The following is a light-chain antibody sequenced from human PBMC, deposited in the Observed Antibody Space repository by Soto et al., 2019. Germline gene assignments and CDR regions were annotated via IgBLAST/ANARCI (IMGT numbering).Light chain of an antibody. Sequence: QSALTQPASVSGSPGQSITISCTGTSSDVGGYNYVSWYQQQPGKAPKLMIYDVSNRPSGVSNRFSGSKSGNTASLTISGLQAEAEADYDCSSYTSSSTLVVFGGGTKLTVL. V-gene: IGLV2-14*01. CDR1: SSDVGGYNY. J-gene: IGLJ2*01. CDR3: SSYTSSSTLVV. CDR2: DVS.